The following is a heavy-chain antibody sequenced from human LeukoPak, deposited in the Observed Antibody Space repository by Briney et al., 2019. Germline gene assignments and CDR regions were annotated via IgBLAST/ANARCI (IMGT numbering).Heavy chain of an antibody. V-gene: IGHV1-18*01. CDR2: ISAYNGNT. J-gene: IGHJ6*03. Sequence: ASVKVSCKASGYTFTSYGISWVRQAPGQGLEWMGWISAYNGNTNYAQKPQGRVTMTTDTSTSTAYMELRSLRSDDTAVYYCARDGSAARFAHYYYYYMDVWGKGTTVTVSS. D-gene: IGHD2-2*01. CDR1: GYTFTSYG. CDR3: ARDGSAARFAHYYYYYMDV.